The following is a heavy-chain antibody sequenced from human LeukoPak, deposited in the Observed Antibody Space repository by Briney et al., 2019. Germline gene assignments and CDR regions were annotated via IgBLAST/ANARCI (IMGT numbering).Heavy chain of an antibody. J-gene: IGHJ6*02. CDR1: GFSFSSHW. CDR2: IKSKTDGGTT. CDR3: TTDRSDYYYGMDV. Sequence: GSLRLSCAASGFSFSSHWMSWVRQAPGKGLEWVGRIKSKTDGGTTDYAAPVKGRFTISRDDSKNTLYLQMNSLKTEDTAVYYCTTDRSDYYYGMDVWGQGTTVTVSS. V-gene: IGHV3-15*01.